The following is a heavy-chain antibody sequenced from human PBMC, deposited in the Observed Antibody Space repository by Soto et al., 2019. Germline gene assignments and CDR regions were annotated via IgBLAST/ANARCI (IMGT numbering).Heavy chain of an antibody. V-gene: IGHV3-33*01. Sequence: QVRLVESGGGVVQPGRSLRLSCAASGFSFGTYGMHWVRQARGKGLEWVAVIWYDGSNKYYADSVKGRFTISRDNSKNTLYLQMNSLRAEDTAVYYCARAVGPFDYWGQGTLVTVSS. CDR3: ARAVGPFDY. J-gene: IGHJ4*02. CDR2: IWYDGSNK. D-gene: IGHD3-16*01. CDR1: GFSFGTYG.